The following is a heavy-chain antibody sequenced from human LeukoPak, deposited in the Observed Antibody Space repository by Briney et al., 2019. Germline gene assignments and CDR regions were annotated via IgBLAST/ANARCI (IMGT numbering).Heavy chain of an antibody. J-gene: IGHJ4*02. Sequence: ASVKVSCKASGGTFSSYAISWVRQAPGQGLEWMGGIIPIFGTANYAQKFQGRVTITTDESTSTAYMELSSLRSEDTAVYYCALRPGPYSSTDYWGQGTLVTVSS. CDR1: GGTFSSYA. V-gene: IGHV1-69*05. D-gene: IGHD6-13*01. CDR2: IIPIFGTA. CDR3: ALRPGPYSSTDY.